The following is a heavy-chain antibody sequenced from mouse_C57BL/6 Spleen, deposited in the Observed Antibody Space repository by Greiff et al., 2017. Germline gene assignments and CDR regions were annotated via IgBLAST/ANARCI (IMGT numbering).Heavy chain of an antibody. CDR2: IPPNSGST. CDR1: GYTFTSYW. J-gene: IGHJ1*03. CDR3: ARSPNYYGSRDWYFDV. D-gene: IGHD1-1*01. V-gene: IGHV1-64*01. Sequence: VQLQQPGAELVKPGASVKLSCKASGYTFTSYWMHWVKQRPGQGLEWIGMIPPNSGSTNYNEKFKSKATLTVDKSSSTAYMQLSSLTSEDSAVYYCARSPNYYGSRDWYFDVWGTGTTVTVSS.